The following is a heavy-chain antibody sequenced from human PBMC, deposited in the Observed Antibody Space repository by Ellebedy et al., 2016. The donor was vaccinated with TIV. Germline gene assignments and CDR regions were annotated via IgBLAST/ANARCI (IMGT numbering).Heavy chain of an antibody. D-gene: IGHD4-11*01. Sequence: GESLKISCAASEFSVSTNYMSWVRQAPGKGLEWVSVIYSGGSTYYTDSVKGRFTISRDNSKNTVDLQMNSLRAEDTAVYYCARVDYNVGTDYWGQGTLVTVSS. J-gene: IGHJ4*02. CDR2: IYSGGST. CDR1: EFSVSTNY. V-gene: IGHV3-53*01. CDR3: ARVDYNVGTDY.